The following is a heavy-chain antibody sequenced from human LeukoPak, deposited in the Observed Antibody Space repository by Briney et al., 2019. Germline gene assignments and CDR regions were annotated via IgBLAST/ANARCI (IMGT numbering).Heavy chain of an antibody. Sequence: SETLSLTCTVSGGSISSYYWCWIRQPPGKGLEWIGYIYYSGSTNYNTSLKSRDTISVDTSKYQFSLKLSSVTAADTAVYYCARGSAYYYDSSGYPTFDYWGQGTLVTVSS. J-gene: IGHJ4*02. CDR2: IYYSGST. CDR1: GGSISSYY. CDR3: ARGSAYYYDSSGYPTFDY. D-gene: IGHD3-22*01. V-gene: IGHV4-59*01.